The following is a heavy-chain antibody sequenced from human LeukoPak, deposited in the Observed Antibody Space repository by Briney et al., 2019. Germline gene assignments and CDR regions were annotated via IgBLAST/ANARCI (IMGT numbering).Heavy chain of an antibody. CDR2: ISSSGNTI. CDR3: ARDQSIAGPTTADY. V-gene: IGHV3-48*03. Sequence: GGSLRLSCVASGFTFSSYEMNWVRQAPGKGLEWVSYISSSGNTIYYADSVKGRFTISGDNAKNTLYLQMNSLRAEDTAVYYCARDQSIAGPTTADYWGQGTLVTVSS. CDR1: GFTFSSYE. D-gene: IGHD1-26*01. J-gene: IGHJ4*02.